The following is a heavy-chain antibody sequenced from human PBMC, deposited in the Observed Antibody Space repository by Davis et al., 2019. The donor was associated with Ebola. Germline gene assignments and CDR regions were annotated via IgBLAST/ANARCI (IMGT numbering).Heavy chain of an antibody. CDR1: GYTFTSYY. Sequence: ASVKVSCKASGYTFTSYYMHWVRQAPGQGLEWMGIINPSGGSTSYAQKFQGRVTMTRDTSTSTVYMELSSLRSGDTAVYYCARDRGGDYSFDYWGQGTLVTVSS. J-gene: IGHJ4*02. CDR3: ARDRGGDYSFDY. V-gene: IGHV1-46*01. CDR2: INPSGGST. D-gene: IGHD3-10*01.